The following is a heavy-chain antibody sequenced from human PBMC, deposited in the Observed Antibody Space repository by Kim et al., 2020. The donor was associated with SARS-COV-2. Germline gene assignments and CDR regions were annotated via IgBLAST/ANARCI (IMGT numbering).Heavy chain of an antibody. CDR2: IYYSGST. V-gene: IGHV4-39*02. Sequence: SETLSLTCTVSGGSISSSSYYWGWIRQPPGKGLEWIGSIYYSGSTYYNPSLKSRVTISVDTSKHQFSLKLSSVTAADTAVYYCARDIRGALRGIVVVPAATFDPWGQGTLVTVSS. J-gene: IGHJ5*02. D-gene: IGHD2-2*01. CDR3: ARDIRGALRGIVVVPAATFDP. CDR1: GGSISSSSYY.